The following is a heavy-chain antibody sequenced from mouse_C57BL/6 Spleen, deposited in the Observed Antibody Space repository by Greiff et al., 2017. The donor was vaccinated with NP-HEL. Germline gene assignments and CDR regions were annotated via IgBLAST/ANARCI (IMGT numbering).Heavy chain of an antibody. CDR1: GYTFTSYW. V-gene: IGHV1-50*01. CDR3: ARRGYYELDY. J-gene: IGHJ2*01. Sequence: QVQLQQPGAELVKPGASVKLSCKASGYTFTSYWMQWVKQRPGQGLEWIGEIDPSDSYTNYNQKFKGKATLTVDTSSSTAYMQLSSLTSEDSAVYYCARRGYYELDYWGKGTTLTVSS. CDR2: IDPSDSYT. D-gene: IGHD1-1*01.